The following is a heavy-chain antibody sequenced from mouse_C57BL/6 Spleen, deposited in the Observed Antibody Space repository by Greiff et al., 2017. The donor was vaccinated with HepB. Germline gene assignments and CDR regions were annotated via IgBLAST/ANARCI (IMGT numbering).Heavy chain of an antibody. Sequence: QVQLQQPGAELVKPGASVKLSCKASGYTFTSYWMQWVKQRPGQGLEWIGEIDPSDSYTNYNQKFKGKATLTVDTSSSTAYMQLSSLTSEDSAVYYCARRSITTVVATGGYLDYWGQGTTLTVSS. CDR1: GYTFTSYW. J-gene: IGHJ2*01. CDR3: ARRSITTVVATGGYLDY. CDR2: IDPSDSYT. V-gene: IGHV1-50*01. D-gene: IGHD1-1*01.